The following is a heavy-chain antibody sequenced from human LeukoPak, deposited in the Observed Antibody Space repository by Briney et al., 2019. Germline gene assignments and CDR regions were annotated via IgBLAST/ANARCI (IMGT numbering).Heavy chain of an antibody. Sequence: PSETLSLTCTVSGGSISSYYWSWIREPPGRGLEWIGYIYYSGNTNYNPSLQSRLTISVDTSKNQFSLKLSFVTAADTAVYYCARGGPLEYNGLMDVWGKGTTVTVSS. J-gene: IGHJ6*03. CDR3: ARGGPLEYNGLMDV. CDR1: GGSISSYY. CDR2: IYYSGNT. D-gene: IGHD5-12*01. V-gene: IGHV4-59*01.